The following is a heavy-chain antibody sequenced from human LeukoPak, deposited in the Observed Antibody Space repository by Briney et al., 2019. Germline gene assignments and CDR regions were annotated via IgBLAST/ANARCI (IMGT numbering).Heavy chain of an antibody. CDR3: AKGTGSSGYSFDY. D-gene: IGHD3-22*01. Sequence: PGGSLRLSCAAPGFTFSSYGMHWVRQAPGKGLEWVAFIRYDGSNKYYADSVKGRFTISRDNSKNTLYLQMNSLRAEDTAVYYCAKGTGSSGYSFDYWGQGTLVTVSS. V-gene: IGHV3-30*02. CDR1: GFTFSSYG. J-gene: IGHJ4*02. CDR2: IRYDGSNK.